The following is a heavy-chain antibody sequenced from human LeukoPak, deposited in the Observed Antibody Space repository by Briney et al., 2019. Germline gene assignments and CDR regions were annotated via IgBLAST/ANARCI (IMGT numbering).Heavy chain of an antibody. CDR2: INHSGST. CDR3: ARGEYYDYVWGSYRKTRAFDY. CDR1: GGSFSGYY. V-gene: IGHV4-34*01. D-gene: IGHD3-16*02. J-gene: IGHJ4*02. Sequence: SETLSLTCAVYGGSFSGYYWSWIRQPPGKGLEWIGEINHSGSTNYNPSLKSRVTISVDTSKNQFSLKLSSVTAADTAVYYCARGEYYDYVWGSYRKTRAFDYWGQGTLVTVSS.